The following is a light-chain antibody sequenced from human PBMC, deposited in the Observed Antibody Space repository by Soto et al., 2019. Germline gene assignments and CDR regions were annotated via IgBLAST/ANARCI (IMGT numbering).Light chain of an antibody. CDR3: QQYYSTLPT. J-gene: IGKJ1*01. V-gene: IGKV4-1*01. CDR1: QSVLYSSNNKNY. CDR2: RTS. Sequence: DIVMTQSPESLAVSLGERATINCKSSQSVLYSSNNKNYLAWYQQKPGQPPKLLIYRTSTREFGVPDRFSDSRSETDFTLTNSSLQAEYLAVYYCQQYYSTLPTFGQGTKIEIK.